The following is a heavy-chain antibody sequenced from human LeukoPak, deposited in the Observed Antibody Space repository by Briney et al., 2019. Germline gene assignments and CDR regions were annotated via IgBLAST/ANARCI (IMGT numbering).Heavy chain of an antibody. V-gene: IGHV3-11*04. CDR2: ISSSGRSI. CDR1: GFTFSDYY. Sequence: GGSLRLSCAASGFTFSDYYMTWVRQAPGKGLEWISYISSSGRSINYADSVKGRFTISRDNAKNSLHLQMNSLRAEDTAIYYCARDEKDSGAYHLGHYFDYWGQGTPVTVSS. D-gene: IGHD2-15*01. CDR3: ARDEKDSGAYHLGHYFDY. J-gene: IGHJ4*02.